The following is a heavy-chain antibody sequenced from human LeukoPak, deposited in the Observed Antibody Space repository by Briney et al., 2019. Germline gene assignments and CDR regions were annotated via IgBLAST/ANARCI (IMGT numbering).Heavy chain of an antibody. D-gene: IGHD1-26*01. Sequence: MPGGSLRLSCAASGFTFINAWMTWVRQAPRKGLEWVGRIKSKTDAGTTDYAAPVKGRFIISRDDSKNTLYLQMNSLKIEDTAVYYCTTDSPLYSANYYEVPWGQGTLVTVSS. V-gene: IGHV3-15*01. CDR1: GFTFINAW. CDR2: IKSKTDAGTT. J-gene: IGHJ5*02. CDR3: TTDSPLYSANYYEVP.